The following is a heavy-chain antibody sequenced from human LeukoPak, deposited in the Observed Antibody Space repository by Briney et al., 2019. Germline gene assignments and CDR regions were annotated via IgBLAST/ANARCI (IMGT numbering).Heavy chain of an antibody. J-gene: IGHJ6*02. CDR1: GYTFTSYG. CDR3: ARDTDGSGSYYYYGMDV. Sequence: ASVKVSCKASGYTFTSYGISWVRQAPGQGLEWMGWISAYNGNTNYAQKLQGRVTMTTDTSASTAYMELRSLRSDDTAVYYCARDTDGSGSYYYYGMDVWGQGTTVTVSS. V-gene: IGHV1-18*01. D-gene: IGHD3-10*01. CDR2: ISAYNGNT.